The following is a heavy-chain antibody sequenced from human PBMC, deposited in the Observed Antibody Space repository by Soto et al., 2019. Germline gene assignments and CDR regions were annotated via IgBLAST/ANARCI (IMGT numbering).Heavy chain of an antibody. J-gene: IGHJ5*02. CDR1: GYTFSNYG. Sequence: WASVKVSCKTSGYTFSNYGITWVRQAPGQPLEWLGWISLYSDGTNYAHKFQGRVSMTTDTSTTTAYMELRSLRSDDTAVYYCARVVPGAEAWFGPWGQGTLVTVSS. V-gene: IGHV1-18*01. CDR3: ARVVPGAEAWFGP. D-gene: IGHD2-2*01. CDR2: ISLYSDGT.